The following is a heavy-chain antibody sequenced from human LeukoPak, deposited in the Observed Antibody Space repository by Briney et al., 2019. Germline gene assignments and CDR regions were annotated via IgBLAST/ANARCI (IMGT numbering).Heavy chain of an antibody. D-gene: IGHD6-6*01. CDR2: ISSSSSYI. Sequence: GGSLRRSCAASGFTFSSYWMSWVRQAPGKGLEWVSSISSSSSYIYYADSVKGRFTISRDNAKNSLYLQMNSLRAEDTAVYYCARGLTGSSSFVDYWGQGTLVTVSS. CDR3: ARGLTGSSSFVDY. J-gene: IGHJ4*02. CDR1: GFTFSSYW. V-gene: IGHV3-21*01.